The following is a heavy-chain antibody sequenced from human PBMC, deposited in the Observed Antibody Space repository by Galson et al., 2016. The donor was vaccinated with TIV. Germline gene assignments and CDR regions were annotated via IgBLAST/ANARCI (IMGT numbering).Heavy chain of an antibody. CDR2: ISNGRT. J-gene: IGHJ6*02. Sequence: SLRLSCAASGFTFRSFAMTWVRQAPGMATEWVATISNGRTYYVDSVKGRSTNSRDNPRNTVFLQMNSLRAGDTATYYCVRDLEERYRDSRGGFYGMDVWGQGTTVTVSS. D-gene: IGHD3-16*02. V-gene: IGHV3-23*01. CDR3: VRDLEERYRDSRGGFYGMDV. CDR1: GFTFRSFA.